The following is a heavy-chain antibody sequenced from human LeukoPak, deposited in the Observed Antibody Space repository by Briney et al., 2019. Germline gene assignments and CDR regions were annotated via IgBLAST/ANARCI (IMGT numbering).Heavy chain of an antibody. Sequence: GGSLRLSCAASGFTFSSYWMSWVRQAPGKGLEWVANIKQDGSEKYYVDSVKGRFTISRDNAKNSLYLQMNSLRAEDTAVYYCARCSYFGSSWYPAYYFDYWGQGTLVTVSS. CDR1: GFTFSSYW. D-gene: IGHD6-13*01. J-gene: IGHJ4*02. V-gene: IGHV3-7*01. CDR2: IKQDGSEK. CDR3: ARCSYFGSSWYPAYYFDY.